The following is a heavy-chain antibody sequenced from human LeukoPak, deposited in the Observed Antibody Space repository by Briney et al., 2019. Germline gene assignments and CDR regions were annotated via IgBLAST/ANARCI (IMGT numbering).Heavy chain of an antibody. J-gene: IGHJ4*02. CDR3: AKDSDFWSGYYPC. CDR1: GFTFNSYA. V-gene: IGHV3-23*01. Sequence: TGGSLRLSCAASGFTFNSYAMSWVRQAPGKGLEWVSAISGSGGSTYYADSVKGRFTISRDNSKNTLYLQMNSLRAEDTAVYYCAKDSDFWSGYYPCWGQGTLVTVSS. CDR2: ISGSGGST. D-gene: IGHD3-3*01.